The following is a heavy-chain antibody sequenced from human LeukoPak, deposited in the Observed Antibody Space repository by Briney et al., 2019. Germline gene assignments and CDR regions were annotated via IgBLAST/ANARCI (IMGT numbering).Heavy chain of an antibody. CDR3: ARGDLYSSGWYDY. CDR1: GLTFSSYE. Sequence: GGSLRLSCAASGLTFSSYEMNWVRQAPGKGLEWVSYISSSGSTIYYADSVKGRFTISRDNAKNSLYLQMNSLRAEDTAVYYCARGDLYSSGWYDYWGQGTLVTVSS. D-gene: IGHD6-19*01. J-gene: IGHJ4*02. CDR2: ISSSGSTI. V-gene: IGHV3-48*03.